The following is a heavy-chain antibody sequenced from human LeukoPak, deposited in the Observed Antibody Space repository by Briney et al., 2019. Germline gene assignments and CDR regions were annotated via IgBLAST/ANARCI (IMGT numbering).Heavy chain of an antibody. CDR3: ARRGYYYEGLDY. V-gene: IGHV4-59*01. Sequence: SETLSLTCTVSGGSISSYYWSWIRQTPGKGLEWIGYIYYSGSTNYNPSLKSRVTISVGTSKNQFSLKLSSVTAADTAVYYCARRGYYYEGLDYWGQGTLVTVSS. J-gene: IGHJ4*02. CDR2: IYYSGST. D-gene: IGHD3-22*01. CDR1: GGSISSYY.